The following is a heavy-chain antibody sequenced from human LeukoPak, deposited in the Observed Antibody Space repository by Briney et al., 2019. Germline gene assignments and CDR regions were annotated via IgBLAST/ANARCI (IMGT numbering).Heavy chain of an antibody. CDR3: AKGRSKMATIPLDF. CDR1: GYTFTSYG. CDR2: ISAYNGNT. V-gene: IGHV1-18*01. J-gene: IGHJ4*02. D-gene: IGHD5-24*01. Sequence: GASVKVSCKASGYTFTSYGISWVRQAPGQGLEWMGWISAYNGNTNYSQKFQGRVTITADKSTSTAYMELSSLRSEDTAVYYCAKGRSKMATIPLDFWGQGTLVSVSS.